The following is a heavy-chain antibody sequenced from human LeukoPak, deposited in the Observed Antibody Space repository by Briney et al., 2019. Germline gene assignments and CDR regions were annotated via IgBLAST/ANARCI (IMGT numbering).Heavy chain of an antibody. J-gene: IGHJ6*02. D-gene: IGHD3-10*01. CDR1: GFTFDDYA. Sequence: GRSLRLSCAASGFTFDDYAMHWVRQAPGKGLEWVSGISWNSGSIGYADSVKGRFTISRDNAKNSLYLQMNSLRAEDTALYYCAKATPVGDYCYYGMDVWGQGTTVTVSS. CDR3: AKATPVGDYCYYGMDV. V-gene: IGHV3-9*01. CDR2: ISWNSGSI.